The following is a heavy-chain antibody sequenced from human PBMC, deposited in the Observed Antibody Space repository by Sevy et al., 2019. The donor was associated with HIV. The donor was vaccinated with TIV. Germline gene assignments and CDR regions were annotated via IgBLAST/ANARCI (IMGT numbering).Heavy chain of an antibody. V-gene: IGHV3-23*01. J-gene: IGHJ4*02. Sequence: GGSLRLSCAASGFTFSSYAMSWVRQAPGKGLEWVSAISGSGGSTYYADSVKGRFTISRDNSKNTLYLQMNGLRAEETAVYYCAKDARRSFGITMVRGVIAYYFDYWGQGTLVTVSS. CDR2: ISGSGGST. D-gene: IGHD3-10*01. CDR1: GFTFSSYA. CDR3: AKDARRSFGITMVRGVIAYYFDY.